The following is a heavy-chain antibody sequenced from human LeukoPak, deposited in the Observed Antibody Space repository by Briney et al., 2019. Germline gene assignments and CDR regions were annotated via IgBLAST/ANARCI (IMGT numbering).Heavy chain of an antibody. CDR2: ISYDGSNK. V-gene: IGHV3-30*03. J-gene: IGHJ4*02. CDR3: AGQWLPSKVSYYFDF. Sequence: GGSLRLSCAASGFTFSSYAMHGVRQAPGKGLEWVAVISYDGSNKYYADSVKGRFTISRDNSKNTLYLQMNSLRAEDTAVYYCAGQWLPSKVSYYFDFWGQGTRVTVSS. D-gene: IGHD6-19*01. CDR1: GFTFSSYA.